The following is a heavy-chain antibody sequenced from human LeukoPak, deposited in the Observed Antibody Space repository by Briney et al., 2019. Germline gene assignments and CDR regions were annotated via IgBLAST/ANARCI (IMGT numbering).Heavy chain of an antibody. J-gene: IGHJ6*03. CDR2: MNPNSGNT. Sequence: ASVKVSFKASGYTFTSFDMNWVRQATGQGLEWMGWMNPNSGNTGYAQKFQGRVTMTRNTSISTAYMELSSLRSEDTAVYYCARGLRYCSGGRCYFSPPYYYYMDVWGKGTTVTISS. V-gene: IGHV1-8*01. D-gene: IGHD2-15*01. CDR1: GYTFTSFD. CDR3: ARGLRYCSGGRCYFSPPYYYYMDV.